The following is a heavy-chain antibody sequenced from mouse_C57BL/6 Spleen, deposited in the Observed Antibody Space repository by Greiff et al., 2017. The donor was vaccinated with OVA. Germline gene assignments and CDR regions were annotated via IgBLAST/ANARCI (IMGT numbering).Heavy chain of an antibody. Sequence: VKLMESGAELMKPGASVKLSCKATGYTFTGYWIEWVKQRPGHGLEWIGEILPGSGSTNYNEKFKGKATFTADTSSNTAYMQLSSLTTEDSAIYYCARSRSNYVSEDYFDYWGQGTTLTVSS. D-gene: IGHD2-5*01. CDR1: GYTFTGYW. J-gene: IGHJ2*01. CDR3: ARSRSNYVSEDYFDY. CDR2: ILPGSGST. V-gene: IGHV1-9*01.